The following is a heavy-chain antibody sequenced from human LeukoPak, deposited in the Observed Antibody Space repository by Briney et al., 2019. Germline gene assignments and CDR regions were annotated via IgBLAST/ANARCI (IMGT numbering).Heavy chain of an antibody. J-gene: IGHJ6*03. CDR1: RYTFTSYA. Sequence: ASVKVSCKASRYTFTSYAMHWVRQAPGQRLEWMGWINPNSGGTNYAQKFQGRVTMTRDTSISTAYMELSRLRSDDTAVYYCARGPDCSSTSCYGGFEGYYYYVDVWGKGTTVTVSS. CDR3: ARGPDCSSTSCYGGFEGYYYYVDV. V-gene: IGHV1-2*02. D-gene: IGHD2-2*01. CDR2: INPNSGGT.